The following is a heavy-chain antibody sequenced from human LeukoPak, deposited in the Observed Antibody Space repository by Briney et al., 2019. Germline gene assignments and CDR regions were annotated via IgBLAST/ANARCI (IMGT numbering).Heavy chain of an antibody. CDR2: IYHSGST. Sequence: SETLSLTCTVSGYSISSGYHWGWIRQPPGKGLEWIGSIYHSGSTYYNPSLKSRVTISVDTSKSQFSLKLSSVTAADTAVYYCARRRTVTTNYNWFDPWGQGTLVTVSS. CDR1: GYSISSGYH. D-gene: IGHD4-17*01. J-gene: IGHJ5*02. CDR3: ARRRTVTTNYNWFDP. V-gene: IGHV4-38-2*02.